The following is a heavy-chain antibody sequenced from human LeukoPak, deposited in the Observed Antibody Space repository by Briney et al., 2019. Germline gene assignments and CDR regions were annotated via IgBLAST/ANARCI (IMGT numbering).Heavy chain of an antibody. CDR2: ISTSDGTT. J-gene: IGHJ4*02. Sequence: GGSLRLSCAASAFTFSSYTMSWVRQAPGKGLEWVSSISTSDGTTYYADSVKGRFTISRDNSKNTLYLRMNSLRAEDAAIYYCAKGRTGFSYGYGIDYWGQGTLVTVSS. D-gene: IGHD5-18*01. CDR1: AFTFSSYT. V-gene: IGHV3-23*01. CDR3: AKGRTGFSYGYGIDY.